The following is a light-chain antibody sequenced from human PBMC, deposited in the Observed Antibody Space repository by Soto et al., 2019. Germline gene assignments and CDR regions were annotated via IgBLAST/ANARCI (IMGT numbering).Light chain of an antibody. Sequence: DIVMTQSPLSLPVTPGEPASISCRSSQSLLHSNGYNYLDWYLQKPGQSPQLLIYLGSNRASGVPDRFSGSGSGTDFTLKISRVEAEDVGIYYCMQAIQTPITFGQGTSLEIK. CDR1: QSLLHSNGYNY. J-gene: IGKJ5*01. CDR3: MQAIQTPIT. V-gene: IGKV2-28*01. CDR2: LGS.